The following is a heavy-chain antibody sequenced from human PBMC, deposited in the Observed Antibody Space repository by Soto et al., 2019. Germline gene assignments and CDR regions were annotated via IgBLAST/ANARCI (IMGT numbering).Heavy chain of an antibody. CDR1: GGSISSYY. V-gene: IGHV4-59*08. D-gene: IGHD1-26*01. J-gene: IGHJ3*02. Sequence: SETLSLTCTVSGGSISSYYWSWIRQPPGKGLEWIGYIYYSGITNYNPSLKSRVTISVDTSKNQFSLKLSSVTAADTAVYYCADVGATRVGDAFDIWGQGTMVTVSS. CDR3: ADVGATRVGDAFDI. CDR2: IYYSGIT.